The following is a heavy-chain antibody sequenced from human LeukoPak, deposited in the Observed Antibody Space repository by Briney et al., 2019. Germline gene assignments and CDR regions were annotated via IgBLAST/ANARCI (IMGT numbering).Heavy chain of an antibody. CDR1: GFSVSDYF. V-gene: IGHV3-53*01. Sequence: GGSLRLSCAASGFSVSDYFMAWVRQAPGKGLQWVSHIDRGGVTEDADSVKGRFTVSRDTSRNILYLQMSSLRADDTAMHYCARGRASTTIFDYWGQGALVTVSS. J-gene: IGHJ4*02. D-gene: IGHD5-12*01. CDR3: ARGRASTTIFDY. CDR2: IDRGGVT.